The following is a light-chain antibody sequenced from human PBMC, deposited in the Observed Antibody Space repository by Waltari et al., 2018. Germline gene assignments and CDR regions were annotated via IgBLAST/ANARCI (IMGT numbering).Light chain of an antibody. CDR1: SSDIGGYDY. V-gene: IGLV2-11*01. Sequence: QTALTQPPSVSGSPGQSVTISCTGTSSDIGGYDYVSWYQQYPGKAPKLIIYDVTKRPSGCSARFSGSKSGNTASLTISGLQAEDEADFYCGSYAGRTTFIFGAATRLTVL. CDR3: GSYAGRTTFI. J-gene: IGLJ1*01. CDR2: DVT.